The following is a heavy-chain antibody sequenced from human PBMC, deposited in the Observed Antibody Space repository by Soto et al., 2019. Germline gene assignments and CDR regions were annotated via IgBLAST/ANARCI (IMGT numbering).Heavy chain of an antibody. D-gene: IGHD3-22*01. V-gene: IGHV3-7*03. CDR1: GFTFSSYW. CDR3: ARDPPGGYDSSGEFDY. CDR2: IKQDGSEK. J-gene: IGHJ4*02. Sequence: GGSLRLSCAASGFTFSSYWMSWVRQAPGKGLEWVANIKQDGSEKYYVDSVKGRFTISRDNAKNSLYLQMNSLRAEDTAVYYCARDPPGGYDSSGEFDYWGQGTLVTVSS.